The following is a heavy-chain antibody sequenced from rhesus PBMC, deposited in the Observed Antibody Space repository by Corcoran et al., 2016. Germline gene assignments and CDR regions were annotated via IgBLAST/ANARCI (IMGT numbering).Heavy chain of an antibody. V-gene: IGHV3-54*02. J-gene: IGHJ4*01. CDR2: ITSEGSTK. Sequence: EVQLVESGGGLVQPGGSLRLYCAASGFTFNMYGLHWVIQAQGKSRECVAVITSEGSTKYLAYSVKYRFTISRYNSNNMVYLQMNNLKLEDTAVYYCTRFDYWGQGVVVTVSS. CDR3: TRFDY. CDR1: GFTFNMYG.